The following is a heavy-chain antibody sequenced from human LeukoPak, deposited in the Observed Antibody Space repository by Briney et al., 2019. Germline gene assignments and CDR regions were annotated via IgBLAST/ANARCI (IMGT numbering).Heavy chain of an antibody. CDR3: ARWLQHEDYFDY. J-gene: IGHJ4*02. D-gene: IGHD5-24*01. V-gene: IGHV4-34*10. Sequence: NPSETLSLTCAVYGGSFNSYCWTWIRQSPGKGLEWIGEINHSGVTNYNPSLKSRITMSVDTSKNQFALKLNSVTAADSAVYYCARWLQHEDYFDYWGQGTLVTVSS. CDR2: INHSGVT. CDR1: GGSFNSYC.